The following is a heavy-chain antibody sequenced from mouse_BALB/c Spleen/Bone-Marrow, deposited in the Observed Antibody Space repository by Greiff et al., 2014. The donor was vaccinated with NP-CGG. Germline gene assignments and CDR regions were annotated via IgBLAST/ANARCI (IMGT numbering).Heavy chain of an antibody. V-gene: IGHV1-80*01. J-gene: IGHJ4*01. CDR3: ARNSGAMDY. Sequence: QVQLKESGAELVRPGSSVKIFCKASGYAFSSYWMNWVKQRPGQGLEWIGQIYPGDGDTNYNGKFKGKATLTADKSSSTAYMQLSSLTSEDSAVYFCARNSGAMDYWGQGTSVTVSS. CDR1: GYAFSSYW. D-gene: IGHD3-1*01. CDR2: IYPGDGDT.